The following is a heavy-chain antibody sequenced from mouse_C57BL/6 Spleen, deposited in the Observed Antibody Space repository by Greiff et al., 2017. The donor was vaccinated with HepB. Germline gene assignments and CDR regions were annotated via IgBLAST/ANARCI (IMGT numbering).Heavy chain of an antibody. CDR2: IDHETGGT. Sequence: QQSGAELVRPGASVTLSCKASGYTFTAYEMHWVKQTPVHGLEWIGAIDHETGGTAYNQKFKGKAILTTDKSSSTAYMEHRSLTSEASAFYYCTIFYGSAWFADWGPGTLVTVSA. V-gene: IGHV1-15*01. D-gene: IGHD2-2*01. J-gene: IGHJ3*01. CDR1: GYTFTAYE. CDR3: TIFYGSAWFAD.